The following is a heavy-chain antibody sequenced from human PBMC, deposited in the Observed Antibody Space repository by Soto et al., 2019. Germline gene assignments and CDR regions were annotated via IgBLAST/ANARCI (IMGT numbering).Heavy chain of an antibody. V-gene: IGHV3-33*01. CDR1: GFTFSSYG. J-gene: IGHJ6*02. D-gene: IGHD1-20*01. CDR3: ARDGNWNYFYYYGLDV. Sequence: QVQLVESGGGVVQPGGSLRLSCAASGFTFSSYGMHWVRQAPGKGLEWLAVFWYDGSSKYYADSVKGRFTISRDNSMNTLYLEMISQRVEDTAVYYCARDGNWNYFYYYGLDVWGQGTTVPVSS. CDR2: FWYDGSSK.